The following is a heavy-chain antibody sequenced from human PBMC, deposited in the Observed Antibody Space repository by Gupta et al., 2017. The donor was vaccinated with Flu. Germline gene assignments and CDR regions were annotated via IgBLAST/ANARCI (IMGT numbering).Heavy chain of an antibody. CDR2: IWYDGSNK. CDR3: ARGRWGSDY. D-gene: IGHD3-10*01. CDR1: GFTFSSYG. J-gene: IGHJ4*02. Sequence: SGFTFSSYGMHWVRQAPGKGLEWVAVIWYDGSNKYYADSVKGRFTISRDNSKNTLYLQMNSLRVEDTAVYYCARGRWGSDYWGQGTLVTVSA. V-gene: IGHV3-33*01.